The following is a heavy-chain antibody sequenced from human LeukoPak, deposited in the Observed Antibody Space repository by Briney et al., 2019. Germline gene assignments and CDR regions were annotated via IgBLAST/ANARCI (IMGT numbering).Heavy chain of an antibody. D-gene: IGHD6-13*01. J-gene: IGHJ3*02. CDR1: GYSFTSYW. Sequence: KAGESLKISCKGSGYSFTSYWIGWVRQLPGKGLEWMGIIYPGDSDTRYSPSFQGQVTISADKSISTAYLQWSSLKASDTAMYYCARPETFLAAPWAFDIWGQGTMVTVSS. CDR3: ARPETFLAAPWAFDI. V-gene: IGHV5-51*01. CDR2: IYPGDSDT.